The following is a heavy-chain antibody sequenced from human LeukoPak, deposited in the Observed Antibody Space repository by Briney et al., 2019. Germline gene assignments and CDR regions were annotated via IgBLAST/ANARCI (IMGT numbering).Heavy chain of an antibody. D-gene: IGHD1-26*01. V-gene: IGHV3-7*01. J-gene: IGHJ4*02. CDR1: GFTFSSNW. CDR3: AVLYRGSFYTY. Sequence: GSLRLSCAASGFTFSSNWMSWVRQAPGKGLEWVANIKQDGRETYYVGSVKGRFTISRDNAKNSLYLQMNILRAEDTAVYFCAVLYRGSFYTYWGLGTLVTVSS. CDR2: IKQDGRET.